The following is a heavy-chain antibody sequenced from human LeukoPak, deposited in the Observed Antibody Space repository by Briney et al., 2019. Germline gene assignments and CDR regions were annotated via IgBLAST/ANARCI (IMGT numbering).Heavy chain of an antibody. CDR3: ARDWATDAFDI. Sequence: GASVKVSCKASGGTFSSYAISWVRQAPGQGLEWMGRIIPILGIANYAQKFQGRVTITADKSTSTAYMELSSLRSEDTAVYYCARDWATDAFDIWGQGTMVTVSS. J-gene: IGHJ3*02. D-gene: IGHD5-12*01. CDR1: GGTFSSYA. V-gene: IGHV1-69*04. CDR2: IIPILGIA.